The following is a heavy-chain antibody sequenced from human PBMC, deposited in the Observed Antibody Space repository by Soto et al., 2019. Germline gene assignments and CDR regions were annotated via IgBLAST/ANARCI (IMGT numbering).Heavy chain of an antibody. CDR3: ATSQRGYSYVLDY. CDR2: IYYSGST. D-gene: IGHD5-18*01. V-gene: IGHV4-61*01. CDR1: GDSISNPHYY. J-gene: IGHJ4*02. Sequence: SETLSLTCTVSGDSISNPHYYWTWIRQHPGKGLEWIGYIYYSGSTNYNPSLKSRVTISVDTSKNQFSLKLSSVTAADTAVYYCATSQRGYSYVLDYWGQGTLVTVSS.